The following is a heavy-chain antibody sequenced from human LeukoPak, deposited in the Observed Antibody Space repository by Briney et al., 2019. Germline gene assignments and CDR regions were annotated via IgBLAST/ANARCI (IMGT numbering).Heavy chain of an antibody. CDR3: SSLADY. CDR1: RFTFSGSA. D-gene: IGHD3-3*02. Sequence: GGSLRLSCAASRFTFSGSAMHWVRQASGKGLEWVGRIRSKANNYATAYAASVKGRFTISRDDSKNTAYLQMNSLNTEDAAVYYCSSLADYWGQGTLVTVSS. J-gene: IGHJ4*02. CDR2: IRSKANNYAT. V-gene: IGHV3-73*01.